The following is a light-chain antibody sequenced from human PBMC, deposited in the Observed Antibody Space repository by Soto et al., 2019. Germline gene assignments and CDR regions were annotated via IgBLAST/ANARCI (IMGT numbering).Light chain of an antibody. Sequence: DIVMTQSPDSLAVSLGERATINCKSSQSVLYSSNNKNYLAWYQQKPGQPPKLLIYWASTRESGVPDLLSGSGSGTDFTLTISSLQAEDVAVYYCQQYYSTPPPAPYHYTFGQGTKLEIK. CDR3: QQYYSTPPPAPYHYT. J-gene: IGKJ2*01. CDR1: QSVLYSSNNKNY. V-gene: IGKV4-1*01. CDR2: WAS.